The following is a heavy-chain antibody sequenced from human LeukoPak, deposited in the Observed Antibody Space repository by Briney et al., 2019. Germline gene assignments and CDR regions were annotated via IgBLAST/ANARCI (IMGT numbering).Heavy chain of an antibody. CDR3: ARARRLFYFDY. D-gene: IGHD2-15*01. CDR2: IYYSGST. V-gene: IGHV4-59*01. Sequence: PSETLSLTCTVSGGSISSYYWSWIRQPPGKGLEWIGYIYYSGSTNYNPSLKSRVTMTRDTSTSTVYMELSSLRSEDTAVYYCARARRLFYFDYWGQGTLVTVSS. J-gene: IGHJ4*02. CDR1: GGSISSYY.